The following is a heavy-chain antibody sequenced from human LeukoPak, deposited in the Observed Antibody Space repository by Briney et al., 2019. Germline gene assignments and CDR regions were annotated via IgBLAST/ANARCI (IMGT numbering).Heavy chain of an antibody. CDR3: ARGVRCSGGSCYLLDAFDI. D-gene: IGHD2-15*01. V-gene: IGHV4-30-4*01. J-gene: IGHJ3*02. CDR2: IYYSGST. Sequence: SETLSLTCTVSGGSIRSGDYYWSWIRQPPGKGLEWIGYIYYSGSTNYNPSLKSRVTISIDTSKNQFSLKLSSVTAADTAVYYCARGVRCSGGSCYLLDAFDIWGQGTMVTVSS. CDR1: GGSIRSGDYY.